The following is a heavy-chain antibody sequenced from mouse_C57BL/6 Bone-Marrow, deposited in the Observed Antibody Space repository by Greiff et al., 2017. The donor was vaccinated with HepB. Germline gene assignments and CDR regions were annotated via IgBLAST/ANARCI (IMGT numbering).Heavy chain of an antibody. J-gene: IGHJ3*01. CDR3: ARPGPRRPWFAY. V-gene: IGHV4-1*01. CDR1: GVAFSRYW. CDR2: INPDSSTI. D-gene: IGHD2-12*01. Sequence: APGGVAFSRYWMSWVRRAPGKGLEWIGEINPDSSTINYAPSLKDKFIISRDNAKNTLYLQMSKVRSEDTALYYCARPGPRRPWFAYWGQGTLVTVSA.